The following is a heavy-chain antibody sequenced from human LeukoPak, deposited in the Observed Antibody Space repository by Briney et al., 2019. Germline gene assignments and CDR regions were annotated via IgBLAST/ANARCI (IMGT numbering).Heavy chain of an antibody. V-gene: IGHV3-66*01. Sequence: GGSLRLSCAASGFTVSSNYMSWVRQAPGKGLEWASVIYSGGSTYYTDSVKGRFTISRDISKNTLYLQMNSLRAEDTAVYYCAVVGATTDDYWGQGTLVTVSS. J-gene: IGHJ4*02. CDR2: IYSGGST. D-gene: IGHD1-26*01. CDR3: AVVGATTDDY. CDR1: GFTVSSNY.